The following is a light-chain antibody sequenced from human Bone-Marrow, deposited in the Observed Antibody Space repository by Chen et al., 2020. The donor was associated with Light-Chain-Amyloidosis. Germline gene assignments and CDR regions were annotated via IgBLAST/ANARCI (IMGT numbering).Light chain of an antibody. V-gene: IGLV3-21*02. CDR1: NIGSTS. CDR2: DDS. CDR3: QVCDSSSDRPV. J-gene: IGLJ3*02. Sequence: SYVLTQPSSVSVAPGQTATIACGGNNIGSTSVHWYQQTPGQAPLLVVYDDSDRPSGIPERLSGSNSGNTATLTISRVEARDEADYYCQVCDSSSDRPVFGGGTKLTVL.